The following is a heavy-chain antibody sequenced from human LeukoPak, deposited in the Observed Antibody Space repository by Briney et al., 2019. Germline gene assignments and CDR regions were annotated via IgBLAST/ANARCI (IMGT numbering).Heavy chain of an antibody. CDR1: GFTFSSDA. Sequence: PGGSLRLSCAASGFTFSSDAMSWVRQAPGKGLEWVSAISGSGGSTYYADSVKGRFTITRDNSKNTLYLQMNSLRAEDTAVYYCAKDLAGIFDYWGQGTLVTVSS. CDR2: ISGSGGST. D-gene: IGHD2-15*01. CDR3: AKDLAGIFDY. V-gene: IGHV3-23*01. J-gene: IGHJ4*02.